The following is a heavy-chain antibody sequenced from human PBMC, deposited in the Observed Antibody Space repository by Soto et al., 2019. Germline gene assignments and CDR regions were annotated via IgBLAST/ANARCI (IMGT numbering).Heavy chain of an antibody. CDR3: ARGLQYGWFDP. D-gene: IGHD4-4*01. Sequence: VNLSCKGSGYTLTSYVISRLRQAPGQGLEWMGWISAYNGNTNYAQKLQGRVTMTTDTSTSTAYMELRSLRSDDTGVYYCARGLQYGWFDPWGKGTLVTVSS. CDR2: ISAYNGNT. V-gene: IGHV1-18*01. CDR1: GYTLTSYV. J-gene: IGHJ5*02.